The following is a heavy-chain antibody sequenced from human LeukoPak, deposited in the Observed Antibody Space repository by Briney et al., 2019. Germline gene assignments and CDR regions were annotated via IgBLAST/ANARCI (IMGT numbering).Heavy chain of an antibody. CDR1: GYSLRSGYH. V-gene: IGHV4-38-2*02. D-gene: IGHD7-27*01. J-gene: IGHJ4*02. CDR3: ARENWVFDD. Sequence: SETLSLTCVVSGYSLRSGYHWGWIRQPPGKGLEWIGSVYRSGTTYYDPSLKSRVTISVDTSNNEISLKGRSVTAADTAMYYCARENWVFDDGGQGILVTVSS. CDR2: VYRSGTT.